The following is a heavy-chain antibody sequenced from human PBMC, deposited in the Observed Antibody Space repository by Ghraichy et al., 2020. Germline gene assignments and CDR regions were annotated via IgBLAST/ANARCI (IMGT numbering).Heavy chain of an antibody. D-gene: IGHD1-1*01. Sequence: LSLTCAASGFSFSNHAMTWVRQAPGKGLEWVSIIRGGGGVTFYADSVEGRFTISRDNSKNTLYLQMNSLRAEDTSVYYCAKTMASFGNDGLNVWGQGTTVTVSS. V-gene: IGHV3-23*01. CDR3: AKTMASFGNDGLNV. CDR2: IRGGGGVT. CDR1: GFSFSNHA. J-gene: IGHJ6*02.